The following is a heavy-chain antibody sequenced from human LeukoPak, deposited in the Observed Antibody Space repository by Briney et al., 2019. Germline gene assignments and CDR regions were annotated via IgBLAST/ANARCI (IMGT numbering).Heavy chain of an antibody. V-gene: IGHV3-15*01. CDR1: GFTFSNAW. Sequence: GGSLRLSCAASGFTFSNAWMSWVRPAPGKGREWVGRIKSKTDGGTTDYAAPVKGRFTISRDDSKDTLYLQMNSLKTEDTAVYYCTTDQTVVSDYWGQGTLVTVSS. CDR2: IKSKTDGGTT. J-gene: IGHJ4*02. D-gene: IGHD2-15*01. CDR3: TTDQTVVSDY.